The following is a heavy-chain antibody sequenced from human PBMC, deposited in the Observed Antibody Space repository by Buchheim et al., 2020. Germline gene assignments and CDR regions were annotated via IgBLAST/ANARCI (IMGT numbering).Heavy chain of an antibody. J-gene: IGHJ5*02. CDR3: ARGSSSWYRRVIWFDP. D-gene: IGHD6-13*01. CDR2: INHSGST. CDR1: GGSFSGYY. Sequence: QVQLQQWGAGLLKPSETLSLTCAVYGGSFSGYYWSWIRQPPGKGLEWIGEINHSGSTNYNPSLKSRVTISVDTSKNQFSLKLRSVTAADTAVYYCARGSSSWYRRVIWFDPWGQGTLVTGSS. V-gene: IGHV4-34*01.